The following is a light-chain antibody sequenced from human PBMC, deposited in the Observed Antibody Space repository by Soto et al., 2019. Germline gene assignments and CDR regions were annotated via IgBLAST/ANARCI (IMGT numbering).Light chain of an antibody. CDR1: QSISSW. Sequence: DIQMTQSPSTLSASVGDRVTITCRASQSISSWLAWDQQKPGKAPKLLIYDASSLESGVPSRFSGSGSGTGFTLSISSLQPDDFATYYCQQYNSYSYTFGQWTKLEIK. CDR2: DAS. CDR3: QQYNSYSYT. V-gene: IGKV1-5*01. J-gene: IGKJ2*01.